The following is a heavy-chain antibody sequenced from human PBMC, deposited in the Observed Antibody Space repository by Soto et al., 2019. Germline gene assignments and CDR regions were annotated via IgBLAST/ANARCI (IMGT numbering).Heavy chain of an antibody. CDR2: ISWNSGNT. V-gene: IGHV3-9*01. Sequence: GGSLRLSCAASGFSFEDYAMHWVRQAPGKGLEWVSGISWNSGNTGYGDSVKGRFTISRDNAKNSLYLQMNSMRPEDTDFYFCEKDSAYDFLTGYAFDIWGQGTMVTVSS. CDR3: EKDSAYDFLTGYAFDI. D-gene: IGHD3-9*01. CDR1: GFSFEDYA. J-gene: IGHJ3*02.